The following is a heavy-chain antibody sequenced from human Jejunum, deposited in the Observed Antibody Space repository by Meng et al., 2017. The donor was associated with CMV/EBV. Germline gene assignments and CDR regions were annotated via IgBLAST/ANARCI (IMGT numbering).Heavy chain of an antibody. J-gene: IGHJ5*02. CDR2: IKQDGTET. CDR1: GFTFSVYS. CDR3: ARENDYGEPNVDL. Sequence: SGFTFSVYSMTWVRQTPGRGLEWVANIKQDGTETDYLDSVKGRFTISRDNAKNSVHLRMQNLRAEDTAVYYCARENDYGEPNVDLWGQGTLVTVSS. V-gene: IGHV3-7*01. D-gene: IGHD4-17*01.